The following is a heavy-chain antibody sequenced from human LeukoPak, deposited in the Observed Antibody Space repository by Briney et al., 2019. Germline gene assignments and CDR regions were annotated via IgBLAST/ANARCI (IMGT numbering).Heavy chain of an antibody. CDR1: GFTFSDYY. CDR3: ARDRGYGSGYYFDN. J-gene: IGHJ4*02. V-gene: IGHV3-11*04. CDR2: IDGGGTIT. Sequence: GGSLRLSCAASGFTFSDYYMSWIRPVPGKGLEWLSYIDGGGTITYYAAFEKSRFTISRDNAKNSVYLQMDSLGAEDTAVYYCARDRGYGSGYYFDNWGQGTLVTVSS. D-gene: IGHD3-3*01.